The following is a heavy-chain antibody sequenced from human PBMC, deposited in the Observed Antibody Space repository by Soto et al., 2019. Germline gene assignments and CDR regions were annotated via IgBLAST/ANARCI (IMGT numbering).Heavy chain of an antibody. D-gene: IGHD6-19*01. Sequence: PGESLKISCKGSGYSFTSYWIGWVRQMPGKGLEWMGIIYPGDSDTRYSPSFQGQVTISADKSISTAYLQWSSLKASDTAMYYCARHPGYSSGWFNYYYYGMDVWGQGTTVTVSS. CDR3: ARHPGYSSGWFNYYYYGMDV. CDR2: IYPGDSDT. V-gene: IGHV5-51*01. CDR1: GYSFTSYW. J-gene: IGHJ6*02.